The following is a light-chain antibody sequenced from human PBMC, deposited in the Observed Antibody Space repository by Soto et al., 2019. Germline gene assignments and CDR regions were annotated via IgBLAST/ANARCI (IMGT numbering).Light chain of an antibody. CDR2: GAS. Sequence: EVVLAQSPGTLSLSPGERATLSCRASQTVGTTYLAWYQHKPGQAPRLLIYGASTRATGIPDRFSGSRSGTDFTLTISRLEPEDFAVYYCQRITFGQGTRLEI. J-gene: IGKJ5*01. CDR3: QRIT. V-gene: IGKV3-20*01. CDR1: QTVGTTY.